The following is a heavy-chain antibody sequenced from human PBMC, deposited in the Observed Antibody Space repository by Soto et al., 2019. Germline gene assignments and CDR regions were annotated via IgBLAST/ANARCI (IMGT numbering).Heavy chain of an antibody. CDR2: ISGSGGST. D-gene: IGHD6-19*01. CDR3: AKLRLAVAGTSPVEYFDY. J-gene: IGHJ4*02. Sequence: PGGSLTLSCAGSGFTFSGYAMSWVSQDPGKGLEWVSAISGSGGSTYYADSVKGRFTISRDNSKNTLYLQMNSLRAEDTAVYYCAKLRLAVAGTSPVEYFDYWGQGTLVTVSS. CDR1: GFTFSGYA. V-gene: IGHV3-23*01.